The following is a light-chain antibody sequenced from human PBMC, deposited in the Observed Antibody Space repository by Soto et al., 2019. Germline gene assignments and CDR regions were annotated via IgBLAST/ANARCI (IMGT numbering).Light chain of an antibody. J-gene: IGLJ2*01. V-gene: IGLV1-44*01. CDR2: TND. CDR1: SSNIGSDT. Sequence: QSVLTQPPSASGTPGQRVTISCSGSSSNIGSDTVNWYQQFPGTTPKLLIYTNDQRPSGVPDRISGSKSGTSASLAISGLQSEDEADYYCASWDDSLNGPVFGGGTKLTVL. CDR3: ASWDDSLNGPV.